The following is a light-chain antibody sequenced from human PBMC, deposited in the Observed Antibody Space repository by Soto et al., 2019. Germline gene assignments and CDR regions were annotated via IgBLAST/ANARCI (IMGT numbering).Light chain of an antibody. Sequence: DIQMTQYQSSLSASVGDRVTITCQASQDISNYLNWYQQKPGKAPKLLIYDASNLETGVPSRFSGSGSGTDFTFTISSLQPEDIATYYCQQYANLPWTFGQGTKVAIK. J-gene: IGKJ1*01. V-gene: IGKV1-33*01. CDR3: QQYANLPWT. CDR1: QDISNY. CDR2: DAS.